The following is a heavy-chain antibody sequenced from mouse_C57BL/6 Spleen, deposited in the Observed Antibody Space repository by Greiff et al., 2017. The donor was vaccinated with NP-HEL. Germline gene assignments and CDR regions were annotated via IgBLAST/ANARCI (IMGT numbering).Heavy chain of an antibody. D-gene: IGHD1-1*01. CDR3: AIYYYGSSYVGY. CDR1: GYTFTSYW. CDR2: IHPNSGST. Sequence: QVQLQQPGAELVKPGASVKLSCKASGYTFTSYWMHWVKQRPGQGLEWIGMIHPNSGSTNYNEKFKSKATLTVDKSSSTAYMQLSSLTSEDSAVYYCAIYYYGSSYVGYWGQGTTLTVSS. V-gene: IGHV1-64*01. J-gene: IGHJ2*01.